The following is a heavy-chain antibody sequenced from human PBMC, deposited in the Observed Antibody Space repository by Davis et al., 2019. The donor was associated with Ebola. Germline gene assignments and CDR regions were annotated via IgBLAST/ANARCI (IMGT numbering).Heavy chain of an antibody. CDR3: AKVLSKWGYYDFWSGYYRDYYYYYGMDV. D-gene: IGHD3-3*01. CDR1: GFTFSSYG. CDR2: ISYDGSNK. J-gene: IGHJ6*02. Sequence: PGGSLRLSCAASGFTFSSYGMHWVRQAPGKGLEWVAVISYDGSNKYYADSVKGRFTISRDNAKNSLYLQMNSLRAEDTAVYYCAKVLSKWGYYDFWSGYYRDYYYYYGMDVWGQGTTVTVSS. V-gene: IGHV3-33*03.